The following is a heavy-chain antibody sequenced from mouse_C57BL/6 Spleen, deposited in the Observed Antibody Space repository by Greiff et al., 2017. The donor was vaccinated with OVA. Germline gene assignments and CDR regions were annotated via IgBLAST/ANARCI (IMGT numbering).Heavy chain of an antibody. CDR2: IYPGDGDT. V-gene: IGHV1-80*01. CDR3: ARYPSSRVFGY. D-gene: IGHD5-1*01. J-gene: IGHJ2*01. Sequence: VKLQESGAELVKPGASVKISCKASGYAFSSYWMNWVKQRPGKGLEWIGQIYPGDGDTNYNGKFKGKATLTADKSSSTAYMQLSSLTSADSAVYFCARYPSSRVFGYWGQGTTLTVSS. CDR1: GYAFSSYW.